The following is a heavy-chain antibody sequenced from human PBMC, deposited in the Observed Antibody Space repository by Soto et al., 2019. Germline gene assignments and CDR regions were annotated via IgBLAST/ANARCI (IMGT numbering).Heavy chain of an antibody. D-gene: IGHD2-2*02. Sequence: SETLSLTCAVSGGSISSSNWWSWVRQPPGKGLEWIGEIYHSGSTNYNPSLKSRVTISVDKSKNQFSLKLSSVTAADTAVYYCARGGVVVRAAIRGVFDYYYGMDVWGQGTTVTVSS. CDR1: GGSISSSNW. CDR2: IYHSGST. CDR3: ARGGVVVRAAIRGVFDYYYGMDV. V-gene: IGHV4-4*02. J-gene: IGHJ6*02.